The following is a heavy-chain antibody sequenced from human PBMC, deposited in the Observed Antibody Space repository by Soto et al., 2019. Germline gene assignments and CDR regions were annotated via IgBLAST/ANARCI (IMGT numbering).Heavy chain of an antibody. CDR2: IYYSGRT. D-gene: IGHD3-22*01. Sequence: SETESHTCAVAGDYVSSHENYRRGKSHLPGEGLEWIGYIYYSGRTYYNPSLKSRVSMTVDTSNNHFSLKLTSVTAADSAVYYCARRRAYYYVVDHWGLGTLVT. V-gene: IGHV4-31*11. CDR3: ARRRAYYYVVDH. CDR1: GDYVSSHENY. J-gene: IGHJ4*02.